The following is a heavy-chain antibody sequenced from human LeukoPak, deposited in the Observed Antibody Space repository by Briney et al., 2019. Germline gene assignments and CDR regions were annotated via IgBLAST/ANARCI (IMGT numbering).Heavy chain of an antibody. Sequence: GASVKVSCKTSGYTFMKYGIIWVRQAPGQGPEWMGWISAYNGNAKYAQNVQDRLTMTIDTSTTTVYMELRSLRSDDTAVYYCARDTTIFGVVINGFDPWGQGTLVTVSS. D-gene: IGHD3-3*01. J-gene: IGHJ5*02. CDR2: ISAYNGNA. V-gene: IGHV1-18*01. CDR3: ARDTTIFGVVINGFDP. CDR1: GYTFMKYG.